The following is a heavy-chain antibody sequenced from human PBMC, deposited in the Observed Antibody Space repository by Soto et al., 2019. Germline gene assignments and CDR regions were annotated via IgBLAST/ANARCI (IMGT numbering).Heavy chain of an antibody. CDR3: ARDETSGQHPYYGMDV. J-gene: IGHJ6*02. Sequence: QVQLVQSGAEVKKPGSSVKVSCKTSGGTFSSYAISWVRQAPGQGLEWMGGIIPIFGTANYAQKFQGRVTITADECTSTAYMELSSMISEDPAVYYCARDETSGQHPYYGMDVWGQGTTVTVSS. CDR1: GGTFSSYA. V-gene: IGHV1-69*01. D-gene: IGHD3-10*01. CDR2: IIPIFGTA.